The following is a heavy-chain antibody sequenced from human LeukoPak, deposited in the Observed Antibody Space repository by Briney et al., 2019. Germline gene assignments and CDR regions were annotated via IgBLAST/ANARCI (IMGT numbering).Heavy chain of an antibody. V-gene: IGHV3-23*01. CDR3: AREVFDFWSGYSYGMDV. CDR2: ISGSGGST. D-gene: IGHD3-3*01. CDR1: GFTFSSYA. Sequence: GSLRLSCAASGFTFSSYAMSWVRQAPGKGLEWVSAISGSGGSTFYADSVKGRFTISRDNAKNSLFLQMNSLRAEDTAVYYCAREVFDFWSGYSYGMDVWGQGTTVTVSS. J-gene: IGHJ6*02.